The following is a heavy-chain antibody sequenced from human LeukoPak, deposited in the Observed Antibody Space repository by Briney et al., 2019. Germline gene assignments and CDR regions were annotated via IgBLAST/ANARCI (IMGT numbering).Heavy chain of an antibody. V-gene: IGHV3-66*01. Sequence: GGSLRLSCAASGFTVSSNYMSWVRQAPGKGLEWVSVIYSGGSTYYADSVKGRFTISRDNSKNTLYLQMNSLRAEDTAVYYCAGDKGDYGDYFGMDVWGQGTTVTVSS. D-gene: IGHD4-17*01. J-gene: IGHJ6*02. CDR2: IYSGGST. CDR3: AGDKGDYGDYFGMDV. CDR1: GFTVSSNY.